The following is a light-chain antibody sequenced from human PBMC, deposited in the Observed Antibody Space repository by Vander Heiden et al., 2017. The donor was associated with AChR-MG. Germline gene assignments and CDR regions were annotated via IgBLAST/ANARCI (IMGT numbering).Light chain of an antibody. V-gene: IGLV3-25*03. J-gene: IGLJ3*02. CDR3: QSADSSGTRV. CDR1: ALPKKY. Sequence: SYELTPPPSVSVSPGQTARITCSGDALPKKYAYWYQQKPGQAPVLVIYKDSERPSGIPERFSGSSSGTTVTLTISGVQAEDEADYYCQSADSSGTRVFGGGTKLTVL. CDR2: KDS.